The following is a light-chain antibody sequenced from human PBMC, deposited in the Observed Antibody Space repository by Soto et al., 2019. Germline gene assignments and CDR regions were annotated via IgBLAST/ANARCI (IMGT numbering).Light chain of an antibody. Sequence: EIVMTQSPDTLSVSPGERVTLSCRASQSVSNNLAWYQQKPGQAPRLLIYAASTRATGLPARFSGSGSGTQFTLTNRSLQSEDFAVYYCQQYNDWPPLTFGGGTKVEIK. J-gene: IGKJ4*01. CDR3: QQYNDWPPLT. V-gene: IGKV3-15*01. CDR2: AAS. CDR1: QSVSNN.